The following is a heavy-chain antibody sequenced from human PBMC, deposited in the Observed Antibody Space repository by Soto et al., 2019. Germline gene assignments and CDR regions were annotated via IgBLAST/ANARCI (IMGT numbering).Heavy chain of an antibody. J-gene: IGHJ3*02. CDR2: ISGSGGST. V-gene: IGHV3-23*01. CDR3: AKERCPRFGIVPWNI. CDR1: GFTFSSYA. D-gene: IGHD3-3*01. Sequence: EVQLLESGGGLVQPGGSLRLSCAASGFTFSSYAMSWVRQAPGKGLEWVSAISGSGGSTYYPDSVKGRFTIPRDNSKNTLYLKVNRLRAEETAVYYCAKERCPRFGIVPWNIWGQGTMVTVSS.